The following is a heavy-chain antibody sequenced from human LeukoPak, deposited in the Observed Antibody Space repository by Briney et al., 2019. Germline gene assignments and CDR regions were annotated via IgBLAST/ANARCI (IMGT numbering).Heavy chain of an antibody. V-gene: IGHV4-59*01. J-gene: IGHJ4*02. D-gene: IGHD1-26*01. Sequence: SETLSLTCTVSGGSISSYYWSWIRQPPGKGLEWIGYIYYSGSTNYNPSLKSRVTISVDTSKDQFSLKLSSVTAADTAVYYCAREFSGSLDYWGQGTLVTVSS. CDR3: AREFSGSLDY. CDR2: IYYSGST. CDR1: GGSISSYY.